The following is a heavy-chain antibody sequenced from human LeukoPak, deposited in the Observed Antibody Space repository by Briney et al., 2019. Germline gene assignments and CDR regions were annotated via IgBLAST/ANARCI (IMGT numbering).Heavy chain of an antibody. CDR3: ARSRLTGTTSGLDP. Sequence: GESLKISCKGSGYFFTSYWIAWVRQMPGKGLEWMGIIFPGDSDTRYSPSFQGQVTISADKSISTAYLQWSSLKASDTAIYYCARSRLTGTTSGLDPWGQGTLVTVSS. CDR1: GYFFTSYW. V-gene: IGHV5-51*01. CDR2: IFPGDSDT. J-gene: IGHJ5*02. D-gene: IGHD1-20*01.